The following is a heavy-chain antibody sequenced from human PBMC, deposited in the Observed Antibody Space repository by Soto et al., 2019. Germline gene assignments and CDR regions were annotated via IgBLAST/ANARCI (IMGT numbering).Heavy chain of an antibody. CDR3: VRDGTKTLRDWFDP. D-gene: IGHD1-1*01. V-gene: IGHV4-4*07. J-gene: IGHJ5*02. Sequence: PSETLSLTCTVSGASIIGFYWSWIRKSAGKELEWIGRIYATGTTDYNPSLKSRVMMSVDTSKKQFSLKLRSVTAADTAVYYCVRDGTKTLRDWFDPWGQGISVTVSS. CDR1: GASIIGFY. CDR2: IYATGTT.